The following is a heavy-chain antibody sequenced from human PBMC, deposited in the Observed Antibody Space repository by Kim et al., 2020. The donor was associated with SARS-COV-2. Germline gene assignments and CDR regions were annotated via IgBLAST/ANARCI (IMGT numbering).Heavy chain of an antibody. CDR2: INPNSGGT. CDR1: GYSFTGHY. J-gene: IGHJ6*02. V-gene: IGHV1-2*02. Sequence: ASVKVSCKASGYSFTGHYMQWVRQAPGQGLEWMGWINPNSGGTNYAQKFQGRVTMTRDTAISTAYMDLSGLRSDDTALYYCARDHCTSTGCYEDYYYGVDVWGQGTTVTVSS. D-gene: IGHD2-2*01. CDR3: ARDHCTSTGCYEDYYYGVDV.